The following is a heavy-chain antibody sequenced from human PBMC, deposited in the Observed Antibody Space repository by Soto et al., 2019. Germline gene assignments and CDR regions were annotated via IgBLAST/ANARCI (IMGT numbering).Heavy chain of an antibody. Sequence: GESLKISCKGSGYSFTSYWIGWVRQMPGKGLEWMGIIYPGDSDTRYSPSFQGQVTISADKSISTAYLQWSSLKASDTAMYYCARGDSGYCSGGSCIDYYYYYGMDVWGQGTTVTVSS. J-gene: IGHJ6*02. D-gene: IGHD2-15*01. CDR3: ARGDSGYCSGGSCIDYYYYYGMDV. CDR1: GYSFTSYW. CDR2: IYPGDSDT. V-gene: IGHV5-51*01.